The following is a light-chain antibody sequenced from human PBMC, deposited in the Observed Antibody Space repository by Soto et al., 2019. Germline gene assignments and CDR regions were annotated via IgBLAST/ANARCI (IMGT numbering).Light chain of an antibody. J-gene: IGKJ4*01. Sequence: EIVMTQSPATLSVSPGERATLSCRASQSVSSNLAWYQQKPGQAPRLLIYGASTRATGIPARFSGSGSGTEFTLTISSLQPEDFATYYCQQSYSTPLTFGGGTTVDIK. V-gene: IGKV3-15*01. CDR1: QSVSSN. CDR2: GAS. CDR3: QQSYSTPLT.